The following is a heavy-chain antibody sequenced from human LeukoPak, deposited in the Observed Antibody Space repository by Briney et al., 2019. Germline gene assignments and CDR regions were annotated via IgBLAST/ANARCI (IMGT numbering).Heavy chain of an antibody. D-gene: IGHD5-18*01. V-gene: IGHV4-39*01. CDR2: IYYSGST. J-gene: IGHJ5*02. CDR1: GGSISSSSYY. Sequence: SETLSLTCTVSGGSISSSSYYWGWIRQPPGKGLEWIGSIYYSGSTYYNPSLKSRITISVDTTENQFSLKLSSVTAADTAVYYCARPPYVDTAMIGFAPWGQGTLVTVSS. CDR3: ARPPYVDTAMIGFAP.